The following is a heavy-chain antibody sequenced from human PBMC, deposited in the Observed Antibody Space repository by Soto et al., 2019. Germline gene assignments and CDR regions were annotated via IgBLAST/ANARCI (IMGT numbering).Heavy chain of an antibody. Sequence: QVQLVQSGAEVKKPGSSVKVSCKASGGTFSSYTISWVRQAPGQGLEWMGRIIPILGIANYAQKFQGRVTIPADKSTSTAYIELRSLRYEDTAVYYCARVFISSGSYYNAQDAFDIWGQGTMVTVSS. V-gene: IGHV1-69*02. CDR2: IIPILGIA. CDR1: GGTFSSYT. CDR3: ARVFISSGSYYNAQDAFDI. J-gene: IGHJ3*02. D-gene: IGHD3-10*01.